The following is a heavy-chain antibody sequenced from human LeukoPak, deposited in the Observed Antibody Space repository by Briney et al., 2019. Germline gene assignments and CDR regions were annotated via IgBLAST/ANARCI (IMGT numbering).Heavy chain of an antibody. V-gene: IGHV4-59*08. CDR2: IYVTGT. J-gene: IGHJ6*03. CDR1: GGSIGTYY. Sequence: SETLSLTCTVSGGSIGTYYWSWIRESPGKGLGWIGYIYVTGTRYNPYLQSRVTISVDRSRNQFFLKMSSVTAADTAVYYCARHIGGGIEDMDVWGKGTKVIVSS. D-gene: IGHD3-16*02. CDR3: ARHIGGGIEDMDV.